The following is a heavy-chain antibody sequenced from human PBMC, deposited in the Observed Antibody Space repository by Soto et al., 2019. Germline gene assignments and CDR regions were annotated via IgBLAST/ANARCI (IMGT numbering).Heavy chain of an antibody. V-gene: IGHV3-15*01. J-gene: IGHJ3*02. D-gene: IGHD6-19*01. CDR3: ATEMRDSSGWNGAFDI. CDR2: IKRQTGGGTA. CDR1: GLTFSDAW. Sequence: EVQLVESGGGLVEPGGSLRLSCAASGLTFSDAWMDWVRQAPGKGLEWVGRIKRQTGGGTADYAAPVKGRFTISRDDSLNTLFVQLNSLQTEDAAVYYCATEMRDSSGWNGAFDIWGQGTMVTVSS.